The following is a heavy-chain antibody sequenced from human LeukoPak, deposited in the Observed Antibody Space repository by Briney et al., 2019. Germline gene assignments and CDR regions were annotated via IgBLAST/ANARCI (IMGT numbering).Heavy chain of an antibody. CDR3: ARLLGGGLSFDY. J-gene: IGHJ4*02. Sequence: SETLSLTCAVSGDSISSRNWWSWVRQPPGKGLEWIGEIYDSGTTNYNPSLKSRITISVDKSKNQFSLKLNSVTAADTAVYYCARLLGGGLSFDYWGQGTLVTVSS. D-gene: IGHD3-16*01. CDR2: IYDSGTT. V-gene: IGHV4-4*02. CDR1: GDSISSRNW.